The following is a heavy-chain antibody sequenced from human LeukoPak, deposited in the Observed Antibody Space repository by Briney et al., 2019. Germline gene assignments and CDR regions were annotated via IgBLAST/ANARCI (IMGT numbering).Heavy chain of an antibody. CDR2: ISGYNGNT. J-gene: IGHJ4*02. CDR1: GYTFTGYY. V-gene: IGHV1-18*04. Sequence: ASVKVSCKASGYTFTGYYIHWVRQAPGQGLEWMGWISGYNGNTNYAQKFQGRVTMTTDTSTSTAYMELRSLKSDDTAVYYCAREAPYSSDDYWGQGTPVTVSS. CDR3: AREAPYSSDDY. D-gene: IGHD6-25*01.